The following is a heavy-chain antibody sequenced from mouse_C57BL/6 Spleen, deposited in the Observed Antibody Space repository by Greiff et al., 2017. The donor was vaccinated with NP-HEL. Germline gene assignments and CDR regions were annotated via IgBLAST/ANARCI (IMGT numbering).Heavy chain of an antibody. CDR2: LYPGDGDT. Sequence: QVQLKQSGAELVKPGASVKISCKASGYAFSSYWMNWVKQRPGKGLEWIGQLYPGDGDTNYTGKFKGKATLTADKSSITAYLQLSSLTSEDSAVYFCARSYGSSPAWFAYWGQGTLVTVSA. CDR1: GYAFSSYW. V-gene: IGHV1-80*01. CDR3: ARSYGSSPAWFAY. D-gene: IGHD1-1*01. J-gene: IGHJ3*01.